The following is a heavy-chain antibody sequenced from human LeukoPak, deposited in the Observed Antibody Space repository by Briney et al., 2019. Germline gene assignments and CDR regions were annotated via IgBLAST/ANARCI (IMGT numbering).Heavy chain of an antibody. CDR1: GGSFSGYY. D-gene: IGHD6-19*01. J-gene: IGHJ4*02. V-gene: IGHV4-38-2*01. CDR2: IYHSGST. CDR3: ASFSYSSAWYNDY. Sequence: PSETLSLTCAVYGGSFSGYYWGWIRQPPGKGLEWVGSIYHSGSTYYNPSLKSRVTISVDTSKNQFSLKLSSVTAADTAVYYCASFSYSSAWYNDYWGQGTLVTVSS.